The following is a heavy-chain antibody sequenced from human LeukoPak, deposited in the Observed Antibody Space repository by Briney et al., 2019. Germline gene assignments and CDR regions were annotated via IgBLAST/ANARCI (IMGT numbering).Heavy chain of an antibody. CDR3: AKERGWGLLLPNYFDY. Sequence: PGGSLRLSCVASGFSFSNYGMHWVRQAPGKGLEWVTFIRYDSSKKYYADSVKGRFAISRDNSKNTVYLQMNSLGAEDTAVYYCAKERGWGLLLPNYFDYWGQGILVTVSS. CDR2: IRYDSSKK. D-gene: IGHD1-26*01. CDR1: GFSFSNYG. V-gene: IGHV3-30*02. J-gene: IGHJ4*02.